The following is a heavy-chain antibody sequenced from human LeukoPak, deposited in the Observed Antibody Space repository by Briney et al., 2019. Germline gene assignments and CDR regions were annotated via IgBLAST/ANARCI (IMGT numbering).Heavy chain of an antibody. V-gene: IGHV3-30*02. D-gene: IGHD6-19*01. CDR2: IRYDGSNK. Sequence: GGSLRLSCAASGFTFSSYGMHWVRQTPGKGLEWVAFIRYDGSNKYYADSVKGRFTISRDNSKNTLYLQMNSLRAEDTAVYYCAKDYGVAGTPGYWGQGTLVTVSS. CDR3: AKDYGVAGTPGY. J-gene: IGHJ4*02. CDR1: GFTFSSYG.